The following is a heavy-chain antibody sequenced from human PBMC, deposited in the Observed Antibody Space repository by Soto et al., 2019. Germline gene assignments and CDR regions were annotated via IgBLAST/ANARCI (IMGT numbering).Heavy chain of an antibody. CDR2: ISSSSRVI. V-gene: IGHV3-48*01. CDR1: GFILSDCA. J-gene: IGHJ6*03. D-gene: IGHD7-27*01. Sequence: PGGSLRLSCATSGFILSDCAMNWVRQAPGKGREWVSYISSSSRVIDYADSVKGRVTVSRDNARNSLYLQMNSLRAEDTAVYYCVRDLTWCSNWYYYIDFWGKGTQVTVSS. CDR3: VRDLTWCSNWYYYIDF.